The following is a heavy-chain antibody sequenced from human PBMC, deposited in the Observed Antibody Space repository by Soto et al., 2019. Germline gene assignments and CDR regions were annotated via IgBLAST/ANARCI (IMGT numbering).Heavy chain of an antibody. CDR2: IYYSGST. D-gene: IGHD3-9*01. V-gene: IGHV4-59*01. J-gene: IGHJ5*02. Sequence: SETLSLTCTVSGGSISSYYWSWIRQPPGKGLEWIGYIYYSGSTNYNPSLKSRVTISVDTSKNQFSLKLSSVTAADTAVYYCARVTNHYDILTGYYFWFDPWGQGTLVTVSS. CDR3: ARVTNHYDILTGYYFWFDP. CDR1: GGSISSYY.